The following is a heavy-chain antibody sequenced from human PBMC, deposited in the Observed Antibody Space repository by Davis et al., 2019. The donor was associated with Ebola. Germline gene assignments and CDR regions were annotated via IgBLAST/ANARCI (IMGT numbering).Heavy chain of an antibody. CDR2: IYYSGST. V-gene: IGHV4-59*12. CDR3: ARGAICFQH. J-gene: IGHJ1*01. Sequence: PSETLSLTCTVSGGSISSYYWSWIRQPPGKGLEWIGYIYYSGSTYYNPSLKSRVTISVDTSKNQFSLKLSSVTAADTAVYYCARGAICFQHWGQGTLVTVSS. CDR1: GGSISSYY. D-gene: IGHD1-26*01.